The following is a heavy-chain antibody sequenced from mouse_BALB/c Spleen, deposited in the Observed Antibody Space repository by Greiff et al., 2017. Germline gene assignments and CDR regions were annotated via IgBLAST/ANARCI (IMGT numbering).Heavy chain of an antibody. D-gene: IGHD1-1*01. CDR3: TRLLYYYGSSYGFAY. CDR1: GYTFTSYW. CDR2: IYPGDGDT. V-gene: IGHV1-87*01. Sequence: QVQLKQSGAELARPGASVKLSCKASGYTFTSYWMQWVKQRPGQGLEWIGAIYPGDGDTRYTQKFKGKATLTADKSSSTAYMQLSSLASEDSAVYYCTRLLYYYGSSYGFAYWGQGTLVTVSA. J-gene: IGHJ3*01.